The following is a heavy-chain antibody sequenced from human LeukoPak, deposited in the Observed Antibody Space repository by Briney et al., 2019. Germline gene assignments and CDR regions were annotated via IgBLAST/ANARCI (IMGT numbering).Heavy chain of an antibody. Sequence: SETLSLTCTVSGGSISSYYWSWIRQPPGKGLEWIGDIYYSGSTNYNPSLKSRVTMSVATSKDQFSLKLSSVTAADTAVYYCARVTRGAFDIWGQGTMVTVSS. D-gene: IGHD3-3*01. V-gene: IGHV4-59*01. CDR1: GGSISSYY. J-gene: IGHJ3*02. CDR3: ARVTRGAFDI. CDR2: IYYSGST.